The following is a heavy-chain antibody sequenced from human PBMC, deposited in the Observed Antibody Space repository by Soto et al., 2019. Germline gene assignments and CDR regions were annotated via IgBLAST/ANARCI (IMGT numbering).Heavy chain of an antibody. CDR2: FYYSGST. Sequence: PSEPLSLTCTVSGGSISSYYWSWIRPPPGKGLEWIGYFYYSGSTNYNPSLRSRVSISVDTSKNQFSLRLSSVTAADTAVYYCARGTLTSYFDYWGQGTLVTVSS. CDR3: ARGTLTSYFDY. V-gene: IGHV4-59*01. CDR1: GGSISSYY. J-gene: IGHJ4*02.